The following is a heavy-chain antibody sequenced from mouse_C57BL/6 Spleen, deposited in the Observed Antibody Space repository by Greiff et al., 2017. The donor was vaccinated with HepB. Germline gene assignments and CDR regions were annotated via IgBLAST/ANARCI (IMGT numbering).Heavy chain of an antibody. CDR2: INHSNGGT. CDR1: GYTFTSYW. Sequence: QVQLQQPGTDLVKPGASVKLSCKASGYTFTSYWMHWVKQRPGQGLEWIVNINHSNGGTNYNEKFKSKSTLSVDKSTSTAYIQISSLTAEDSTVYYGARWENRGYIDVWGTGTTVTVAS. J-gene: IGHJ1*03. CDR3: ARWENRGYIDV. V-gene: IGHV1-53*01. D-gene: IGHD2-14*01.